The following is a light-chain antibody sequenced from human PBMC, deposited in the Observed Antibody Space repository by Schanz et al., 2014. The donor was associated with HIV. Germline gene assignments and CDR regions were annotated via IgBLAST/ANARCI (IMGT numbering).Light chain of an antibody. Sequence: EIVMTQSPATLYVSPGEGATLSCRASQSISNNLAWYQHKPGQAPRLVIYATSTRAAGIPDRFSGTGSGTDFTLTISRLEPEDFAVYYCQHRSNWPLTFGGGTKVEIK. CDR2: ATS. V-gene: IGKV3D-20*02. J-gene: IGKJ4*01. CDR3: QHRSNWPLT. CDR1: QSISNN.